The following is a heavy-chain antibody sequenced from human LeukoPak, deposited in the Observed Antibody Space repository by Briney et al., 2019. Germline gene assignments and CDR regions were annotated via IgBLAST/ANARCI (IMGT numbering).Heavy chain of an antibody. D-gene: IGHD3-10*01. CDR1: GGSISSYY. V-gene: IGHV4-59*01. CDR3: ARVIWFWEVYYYYYYMDV. Sequence: PWETLSLTCTVSGGSISSYYWSWIRQPPGKGLEWIGYIYYSGSTNYNPSLKSRVTISVDTSKNQFSLKLSSVTAADTAVYSCARVIWFWEVYYYYYYMDVGGKGTTVTVSS. CDR2: IYYSGST. J-gene: IGHJ6*03.